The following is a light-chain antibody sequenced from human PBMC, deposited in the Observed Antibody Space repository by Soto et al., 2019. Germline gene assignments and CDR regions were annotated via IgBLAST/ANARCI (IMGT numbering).Light chain of an antibody. CDR1: NIGGRS. CDR2: HDS. CDR3: QVWDYSTDDVV. V-gene: IGLV3-21*02. J-gene: IGLJ2*01. Sequence: SYELTQPPSVSVAPGQTASITCGGDNIGGRSVHWYQQKPGQAPVVVVDHDSDRLSGIPERFSGSNSGNMATLTISRVEAGDEAVYHCQVWDYSTDDVVFGGGTKVAVL.